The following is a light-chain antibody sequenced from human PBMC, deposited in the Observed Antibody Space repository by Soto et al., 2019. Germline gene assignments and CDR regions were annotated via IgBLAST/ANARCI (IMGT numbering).Light chain of an antibody. V-gene: IGKV3-20*01. CDR3: QQYDSSPYT. CDR1: QSVSSSY. J-gene: IGKJ2*01. CDR2: GAS. Sequence: EIVLTQSPGTLSLSPGERATLSCRASQSVSSSYLAWYQQKPGQAPRLLIYGASSRVTAIPDRFSGSGSGTDFPLTVRRLEPEDFAVYYCQQYDSSPYTFGQGTKLEIK.